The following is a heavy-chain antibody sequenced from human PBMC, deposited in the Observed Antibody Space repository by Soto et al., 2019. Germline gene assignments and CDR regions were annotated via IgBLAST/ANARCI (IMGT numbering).Heavy chain of an antibody. J-gene: IGHJ6*02. V-gene: IGHV1-69*06. CDR1: GGTFSSYA. Sequence: GASVKVSCKASGGTFSSYAISWVRQAPGQGLEWMGGIIPIFGTANYAQKFQGRVTITADNSTSTAYLELSSLRSEDTAVYYCARERGYQLLKTLYRMDVWGQGTTVTVSS. CDR3: ARERGYQLLKTLYRMDV. D-gene: IGHD2-2*01. CDR2: IIPIFGTA.